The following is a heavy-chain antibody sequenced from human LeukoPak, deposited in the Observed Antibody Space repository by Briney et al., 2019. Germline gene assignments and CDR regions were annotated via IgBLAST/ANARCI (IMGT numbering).Heavy chain of an antibody. J-gene: IGHJ4*02. D-gene: IGHD1-26*01. CDR2: ISAYYGNT. CDR1: GYTFTSYG. CDR3: ARDVVGATTEDY. V-gene: IGHV1-18*01. Sequence: ASVKVSCKASGYTFTSYGISWVRQAPGQGLEWMGWISAYYGNTNYAQKLQGRVTMTTDTSTSTAYMELRSLRSDDTAVYYCARDVVGATTEDYWGQGTLVTVSS.